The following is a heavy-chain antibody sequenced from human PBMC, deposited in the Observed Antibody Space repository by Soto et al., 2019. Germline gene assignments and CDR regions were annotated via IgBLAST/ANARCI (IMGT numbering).Heavy chain of an antibody. CDR3: ARDRGYSNGYLGFYDY. V-gene: IGHV4-31*03. CDR2: IYNSWST. Sequence: SETLSLTCTVSGGSISSGGYHWTWIRQLPGEGLEWIGYIYNSWSTYYNPSLKSRVTISADTSKNQFSLKLSSVTAADTAMYYCARDRGYSNGYLGFYDYWGQGTLVTVSS. J-gene: IGHJ4*02. D-gene: IGHD3-22*01. CDR1: GGSISSGGYH.